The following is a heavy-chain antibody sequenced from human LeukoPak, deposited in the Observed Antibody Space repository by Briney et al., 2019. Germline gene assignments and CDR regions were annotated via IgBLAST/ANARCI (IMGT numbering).Heavy chain of an antibody. CDR3: ARTYCSGGSCYLRYYFDY. CDR2: TYYRSKWYN. J-gene: IGHJ4*02. V-gene: IGHV6-1*01. Sequence: SQTLSLTCAISGDSVSSNSAAWNWIRQSPSRGLEWLGRTYYRSKWYNDYAVSVKSRITINPDTSKNQFSLQLSSVTPEDTAVYYCARTYCSGGSCYLRYYFDYWGQGTLVTVSS. CDR1: GDSVSSNSAA. D-gene: IGHD2-15*01.